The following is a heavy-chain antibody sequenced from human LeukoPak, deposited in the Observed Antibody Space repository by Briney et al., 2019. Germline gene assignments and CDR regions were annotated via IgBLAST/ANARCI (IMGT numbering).Heavy chain of an antibody. CDR1: GYTFTTYA. CDR2: INADSGDT. V-gene: IGHV1-3*01. Sequence: GASVRVSCKASGYTFTTYAMHWVRQAPGQRLEWMGWINADSGDTKYSQRFQGRVTITRDTSAYTAYMELRSLISEDTAVYYCARAPYDFLTGYSLNWFDPWGQGTLVTVSP. J-gene: IGHJ5*02. D-gene: IGHD3-9*01. CDR3: ARAPYDFLTGYSLNWFDP.